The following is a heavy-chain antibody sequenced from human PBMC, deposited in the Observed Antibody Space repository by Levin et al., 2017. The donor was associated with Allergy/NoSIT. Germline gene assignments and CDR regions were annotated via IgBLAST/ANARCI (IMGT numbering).Heavy chain of an antibody. V-gene: IGHV1-46*01. J-gene: IGHJ4*02. D-gene: IGHD6-19*01. Sequence: GASVKVSCKASGYTFTSYYIHWVRQAPGQGLEWMGIINPSGDYTDYAQKFQGRVTTTRDTSTSTVYMELSSLRSEDTAVYYCARGGYSSGWYGWDYWGQGTLVTVSS. CDR3: ARGGYSSGWYGWDY. CDR1: GYTFTSYY. CDR2: INPSGDYT.